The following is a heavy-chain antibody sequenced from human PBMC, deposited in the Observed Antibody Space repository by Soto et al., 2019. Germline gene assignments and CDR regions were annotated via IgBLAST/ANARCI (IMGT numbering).Heavy chain of an antibody. CDR3: ARVGSLAGFDP. J-gene: IGHJ5*02. CDR2: MHYTGFS. Sequence: PSETLSLTCSFSGDSVTGHYLTWIRQSPEKGLEWIGYMHYTGFSHYNPSLKSRLTISVDRSKNHFTLKLTSVTVADTAVYYCARVGSLAGFDPWGQGTQVTVSS. D-gene: IGHD3-3*02. V-gene: IGHV4-59*02. CDR1: GDSVTGHY.